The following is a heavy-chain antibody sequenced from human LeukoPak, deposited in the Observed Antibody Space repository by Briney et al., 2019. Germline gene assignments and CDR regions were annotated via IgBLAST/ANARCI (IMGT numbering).Heavy chain of an antibody. Sequence: SETLSFTCTVSGGSISSGSYYWSWIRQPAGKGLEWIGRIYTSGSTNYNPSLKGRVTISVDTSKNQFSLKLSSVTAADTAVYYCARYCGGDCYSYYFDYWGQGTLVTVSS. D-gene: IGHD2-21*02. CDR2: IYTSGST. CDR1: GGSISSGSYY. J-gene: IGHJ4*02. V-gene: IGHV4-61*02. CDR3: ARYCGGDCYSYYFDY.